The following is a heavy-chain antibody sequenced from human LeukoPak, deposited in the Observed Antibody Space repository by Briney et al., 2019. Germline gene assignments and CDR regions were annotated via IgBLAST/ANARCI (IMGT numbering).Heavy chain of an antibody. J-gene: IGHJ4*02. CDR1: GFSFTSYG. V-gene: IGHV3-23*01. D-gene: IGHD2-2*02. CDR2: ISATGGST. Sequence: GGSLRLSCAASGFSFTSYGMHWVRQAPGKGLEWVSAISATGGSTYYADSVKGRFTISRDNSKSTPYLQMNSLRAEDTAVYYCARPDCSSTSCYRPVYWGQGTLVTVSS. CDR3: ARPDCSSTSCYRPVY.